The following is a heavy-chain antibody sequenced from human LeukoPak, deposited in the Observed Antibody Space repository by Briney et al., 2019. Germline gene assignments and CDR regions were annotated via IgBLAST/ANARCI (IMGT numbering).Heavy chain of an antibody. Sequence: GGSLRLSCAASGFTFSSYAMSWVRQAPGKGLDWVSAVTGGGGSTYYAGSVKGRFTISRDNSKNTLYLQVNSLRAEDTAVYYCVKFISSYFDSWGQGTLVTVSS. CDR3: VKFISSYFDS. J-gene: IGHJ4*02. CDR1: GFTFSSYA. CDR2: VTGGGGST. V-gene: IGHV3-23*01. D-gene: IGHD6-13*01.